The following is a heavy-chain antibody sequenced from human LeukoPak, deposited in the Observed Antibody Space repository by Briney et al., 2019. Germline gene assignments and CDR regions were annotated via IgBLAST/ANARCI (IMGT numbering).Heavy chain of an antibody. CDR3: ARDYQLLHAFDI. Sequence: GGSLRLSCAASGFTFSSYSMNWVRQAPGKGLEWVSSISSSSSYIYYADSVKGRFTISRDNAKNSLYLQMNSLRAEDTAVYYCARDYQLLHAFDIWGQGTMVTVSS. CDR2: ISSSSSYI. D-gene: IGHD2-2*01. V-gene: IGHV3-21*01. J-gene: IGHJ3*02. CDR1: GFTFSSYS.